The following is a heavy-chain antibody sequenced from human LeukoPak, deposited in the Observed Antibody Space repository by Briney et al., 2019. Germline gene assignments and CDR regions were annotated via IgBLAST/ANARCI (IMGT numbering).Heavy chain of an antibody. Sequence: SETLSLTCAVYGGSFSGYFWTWMRQPPGKGLEWIGEINHGGNAIYNPSLKSRVTMSADPSKNQFSLNLRSVTAAGTAIYSCARVRRVRWSTQGYFDYWGRGALVTV. CDR2: INHGGNA. D-gene: IGHD4-23*01. CDR1: GGSFSGYF. J-gene: IGHJ4*02. CDR3: ARVRRVRWSTQGYFDY. V-gene: IGHV4-34*01.